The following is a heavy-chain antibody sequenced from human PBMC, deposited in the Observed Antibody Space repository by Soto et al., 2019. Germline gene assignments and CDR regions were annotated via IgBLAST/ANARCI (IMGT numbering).Heavy chain of an antibody. J-gene: IGHJ3*02. V-gene: IGHV3-23*01. CDR1: GFTFSSYA. CDR3: AKDQWESILGVVEMGAFDI. CDR2: ISGRGGST. D-gene: IGHD3-3*01. Sequence: GGSLRLSCAAPGFTFSSYAMSWVRQAPGKGLEWVSAISGRGGSTYYADSVKGRFTISRDNSKNTLYLQMNSLRAEDTAVYYCAKDQWESILGVVEMGAFDIWGQGTMVTVSS.